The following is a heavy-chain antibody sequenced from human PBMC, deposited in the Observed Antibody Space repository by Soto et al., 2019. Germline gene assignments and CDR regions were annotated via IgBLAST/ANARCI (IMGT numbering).Heavy chain of an antibody. CDR1: GFTFSSYA. J-gene: IGHJ4*02. D-gene: IGHD6-13*01. V-gene: IGHV3-23*01. Sequence: EVPLLESGGGLVQPGGSLRLSCAASGFTFSSYAMSWVRQAPGKGLEWVSAISGSGGSTYYEDSVKGRFTISRDNSKNTLYLQMNSLRAEDTAVYYCAKVASSSWYYFDYWGQGTLVTVSS. CDR3: AKVASSSWYYFDY. CDR2: ISGSGGST.